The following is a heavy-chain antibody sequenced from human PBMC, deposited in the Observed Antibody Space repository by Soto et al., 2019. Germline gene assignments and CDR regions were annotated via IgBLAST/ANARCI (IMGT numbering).Heavy chain of an antibody. CDR1: GFTFSSYA. CDR2: ISYDGSNK. D-gene: IGHD2-2*01. V-gene: IGHV3-30-3*01. Sequence: GGSLRLSCAASGFTFSSYAMHWVRQAPGKGLEWVAVISYDGSNKYYADSVKGRFTISRDNSKNTLYLQMNSLRAEDTAVYYCARDSCSSTSCPVVFDPWGQGTLGTVSS. CDR3: ARDSCSSTSCPVVFDP. J-gene: IGHJ5*02.